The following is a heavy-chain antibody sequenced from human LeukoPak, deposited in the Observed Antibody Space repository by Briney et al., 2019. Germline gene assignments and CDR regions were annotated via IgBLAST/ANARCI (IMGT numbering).Heavy chain of an antibody. Sequence: GASVKVSCKASGYTFTSYGITWVRQAPGQGLEWMGWISGYNANTNYAQKFQGRVTMTTDTSTRTAYMELRSLRSDDTAVYYCARLYCSTTTCYNFWFDHWGQGTLVTVSS. V-gene: IGHV1-18*01. D-gene: IGHD2-2*02. CDR3: ARLYCSTTTCYNFWFDH. CDR2: ISGYNANT. CDR1: GYTFTSYG. J-gene: IGHJ5*02.